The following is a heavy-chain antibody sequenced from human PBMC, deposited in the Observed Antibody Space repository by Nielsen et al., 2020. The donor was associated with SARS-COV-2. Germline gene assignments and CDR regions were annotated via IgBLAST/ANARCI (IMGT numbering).Heavy chain of an antibody. J-gene: IGHJ6*02. V-gene: IGHV3-74*01. D-gene: IGHD1-14*01. Sequence: GGSLRLSCAASGFTFNSYAMTWVRQAPGKGLVWVSRINSDGSSTSYADSVKGRFTISRDNAKNTLYLQMNSLRAEDTAVYYCARDRSGDYGMDVWGQGTTVTVSS. CDR1: GFTFNSYA. CDR2: INSDGSST. CDR3: ARDRSGDYGMDV.